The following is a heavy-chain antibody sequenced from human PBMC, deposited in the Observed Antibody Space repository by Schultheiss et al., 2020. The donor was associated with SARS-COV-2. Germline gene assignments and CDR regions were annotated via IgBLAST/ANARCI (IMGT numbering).Heavy chain of an antibody. CDR3: AGYDSSGYAVFD. V-gene: IGHV4-4*07. Sequence: SETLSLTCTVSGGSISSYYWSWIRQPAGKGLEWIGRIYTSGSTYYNPSLKSRVTISVDTSKNQFSLKLSSVTAADTAVYYCAGYDSSGYAVFDWGQGTLVTVAS. D-gene: IGHD3-22*01. J-gene: IGHJ4*02. CDR1: GGSISSYY. CDR2: IYTSGST.